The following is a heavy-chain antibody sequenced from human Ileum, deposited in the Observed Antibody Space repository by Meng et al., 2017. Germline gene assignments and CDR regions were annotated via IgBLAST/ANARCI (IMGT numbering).Heavy chain of an antibody. CDR2: IGKGTDT. D-gene: IGHD1-26*01. J-gene: IGHJ4*02. Sequence: GGSLRLSCAASGFTFSTNYMSWVRRSPGKGPEWVSAIGKGTDTYYADSVKGRFTISRDKSQNTLYLEMNSLRAEDTAIYYCAKHRSGSYTFDYWGQGSLVTVSS. CDR3: AKHRSGSYTFDY. CDR1: GFTFSTNY. V-gene: IGHV3-23*01.